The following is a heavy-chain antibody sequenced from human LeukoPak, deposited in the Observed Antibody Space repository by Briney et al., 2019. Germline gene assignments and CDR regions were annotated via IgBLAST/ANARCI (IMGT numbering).Heavy chain of an antibody. CDR2: ISWNSGSL. Sequence: GRSLRLSCAASGFTFADYAIHWGRQAPGKGLEWVSDISWNSGSLGYADPVKGRFTISRDNAKNSLYLQMNSLRAEDTALYYCAKDRGATFYYGSGSFDFWGQGTLVTVSS. V-gene: IGHV3-9*01. D-gene: IGHD3-10*01. CDR1: GFTFADYA. J-gene: IGHJ4*02. CDR3: AKDRGATFYYGSGSFDF.